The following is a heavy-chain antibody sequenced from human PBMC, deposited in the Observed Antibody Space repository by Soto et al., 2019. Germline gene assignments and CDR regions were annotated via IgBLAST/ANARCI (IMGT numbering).Heavy chain of an antibody. CDR3: ATVGSSSWYAPPKVGSLYGMDV. CDR1: GFTFRSYG. D-gene: IGHD6-13*01. V-gene: IGHV3-30*03. Sequence: QVQLVESGGGVVQPGRSLRLSCAASGFTFRSYGMHWVRQAPGKGLEWVAIISYDGSNKQYADSVEGRFTISRDNSKNTLYLQMNSLRAEDTAVYYCATVGSSSWYAPPKVGSLYGMDVWGQGTTVTVSS. CDR2: ISYDGSNK. J-gene: IGHJ6*02.